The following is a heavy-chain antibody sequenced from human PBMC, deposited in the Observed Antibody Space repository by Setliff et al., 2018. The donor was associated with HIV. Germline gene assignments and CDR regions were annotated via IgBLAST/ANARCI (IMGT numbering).Heavy chain of an antibody. V-gene: IGHV4-38-2*02. CDR2: VYHTGST. CDR1: GYSISSRYY. J-gene: IGHJ6*02. D-gene: IGHD3-3*01. Sequence: ASETLSLTCTVSGYSISSRYYWGWIRQPPGKGLEWIGSVYHTGSTYYNPSLKSRVTMSADTSKNQFSLKLSSVTAADTAVYYCARLHIRFRSQDWAAVDVWGQGTTVTVSS. CDR3: ARLHIRFRSQDWAAVDV.